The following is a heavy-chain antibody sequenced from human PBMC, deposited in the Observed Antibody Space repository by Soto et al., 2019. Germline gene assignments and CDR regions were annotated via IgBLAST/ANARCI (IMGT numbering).Heavy chain of an antibody. CDR3: ARLSRRASVPGDY. Sequence: QLQLQESGPGLVKPSETLSLTCTVSGDSISSSSYYWGWFRQPPGKGLEWIGNIYYSGTAYYTPSLKSRVAISVDTSKNQCSLKLSSVTAADTAVFYCARLSRRASVPGDYWGQGTLVTVSS. D-gene: IGHD6-19*01. CDR2: IYYSGTA. J-gene: IGHJ4*02. V-gene: IGHV4-39*01. CDR1: GDSISSSSYY.